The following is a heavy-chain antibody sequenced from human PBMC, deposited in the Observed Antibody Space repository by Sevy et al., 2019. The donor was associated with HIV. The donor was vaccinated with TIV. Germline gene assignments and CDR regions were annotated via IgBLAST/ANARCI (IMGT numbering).Heavy chain of an antibody. D-gene: IGHD2-2*01. CDR3: ASVVVVPAAKYFYFYYMDV. V-gene: IGHV4-59*01. J-gene: IGHJ6*03. CDR1: DDSISNYY. Sequence: SETLSLTCTVSDDSISNYYVSWIRQPPGKGLEWIGYIYNSGSTNYNPSLKSRVTISVDTSKNQFSLKLSSVTAADTAVYYCASVVVVPAAKYFYFYYMDVWGKGTTVTVSS. CDR2: IYNSGST.